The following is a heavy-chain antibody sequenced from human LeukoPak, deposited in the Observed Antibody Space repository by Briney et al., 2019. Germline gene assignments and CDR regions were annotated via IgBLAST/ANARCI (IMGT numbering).Heavy chain of an antibody. D-gene: IGHD4-17*01. J-gene: IGHJ4*02. V-gene: IGHV3-23*01. CDR2: ISGSGST. Sequence: PGGSLRLSCAASGFTFSSYAMSWVRQAPGKGLEWVSVISGSGSTYYADSVKGRFTISRDNSKNTLYLQMNSLRAEDTAVYYCAKDLYGDYDYDHWGQGTLVTVSS. CDR3: AKDLYGDYDYDH. CDR1: GFTFSSYA.